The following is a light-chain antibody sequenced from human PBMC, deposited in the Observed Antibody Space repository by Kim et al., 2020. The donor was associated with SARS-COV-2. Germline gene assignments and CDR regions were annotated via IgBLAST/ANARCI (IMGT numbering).Light chain of an antibody. CDR1: SSNIGNHY. V-gene: IGLV1-51*01. Sequence: GQKVTISCSGSSSNIGNHYVSWYQQFPGAAPKLLIYDNYERHSGISDRFSGSKSGTSATLGITGLQTGDEADYYCGVWDAGLGGVVFGGGTQLTVL. J-gene: IGLJ2*01. CDR2: DNY. CDR3: GVWDAGLGGVV.